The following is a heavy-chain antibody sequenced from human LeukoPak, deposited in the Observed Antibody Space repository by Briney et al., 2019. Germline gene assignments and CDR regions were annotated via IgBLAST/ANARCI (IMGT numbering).Heavy chain of an antibody. V-gene: IGHV4-59*01. Sequence: SETLSLTCTVSGGSISSYYWSWIRQPPGKGLEWIGYIYYSGSTNYNPSLKSQVTISVDTSKNQFSLKLSCVTAADTAVYYWARGGGFGEFALASDVWGQGTTVTVSS. D-gene: IGHD3-10*01. CDR1: GGSISSYY. CDR3: ARGGGFGEFALASDV. CDR2: IYYSGST. J-gene: IGHJ6*02.